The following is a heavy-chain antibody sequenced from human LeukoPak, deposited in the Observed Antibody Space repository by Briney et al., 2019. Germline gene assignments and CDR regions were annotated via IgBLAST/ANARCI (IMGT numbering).Heavy chain of an antibody. Sequence: SETLSLTCAVYGGSFSGYYWSWIRQPPGKGLEWIGEINHSGSTNYNPSLKSRVTISVDTSKNQFSLKLSSVTAADTAVYYCARISYNSGNDFDYWGQGTLVTVSS. J-gene: IGHJ4*02. V-gene: IGHV4-34*01. D-gene: IGHD6-19*01. CDR3: ARISYNSGNDFDY. CDR1: GGSFSGYY. CDR2: INHSGST.